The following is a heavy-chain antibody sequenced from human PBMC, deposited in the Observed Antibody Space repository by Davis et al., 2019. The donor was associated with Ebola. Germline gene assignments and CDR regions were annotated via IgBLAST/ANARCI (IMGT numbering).Heavy chain of an antibody. CDR1: GYTFTSYG. CDR2: ISAYNGNT. D-gene: IGHD2-21*02. Sequence: ASVKVSCKASGYTFTSYGISWVRQAPGQGLEWMGWISAYNGNTNYAQKLQGRVTMTRDPSMSTAYMELSSLTIDDTAVYYCARGYSPKCRGGDCVNDFWGQGTLITVST. V-gene: IGHV1-18*01. J-gene: IGHJ4*02. CDR3: ARGYSPKCRGGDCVNDF.